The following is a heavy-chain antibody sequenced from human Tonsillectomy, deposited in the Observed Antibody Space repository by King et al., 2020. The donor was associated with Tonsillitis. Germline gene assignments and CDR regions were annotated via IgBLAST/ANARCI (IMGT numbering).Heavy chain of an antibody. D-gene: IGHD6-13*01. Sequence: VQLVESGAEVKKPGESLRISCKGSGYIFTSYWISWVRQMPGKGLEWMGRIDPSDSYTNYRPSFQGHVIISADKSISTAYLQWSSLKASDTAMYYCARRRLEQHTDGMDVWGQGTTVTVSS. CDR1: GYIFTSYW. CDR2: IDPSDSYT. J-gene: IGHJ6*02. V-gene: IGHV5-10-1*03. CDR3: ARRRLEQHTDGMDV.